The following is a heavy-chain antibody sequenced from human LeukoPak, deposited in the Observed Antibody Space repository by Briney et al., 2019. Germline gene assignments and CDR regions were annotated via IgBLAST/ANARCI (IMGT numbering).Heavy chain of an antibody. Sequence: SETLSLTCTVSGGSLSGSTYYWSWIRQPAGKGLEWSGRIYTSGSTNYNPSLKSRVTISVDTSKNQFSLKLSSVTAADTAVYYCARDFKAWQLVRRVCYYYMDVWGKGTTVTVSS. CDR1: GGSLSGSTYY. D-gene: IGHD6-6*01. J-gene: IGHJ6*03. CDR3: ARDFKAWQLVRRVCYYYMDV. CDR2: IYTSGST. V-gene: IGHV4-61*02.